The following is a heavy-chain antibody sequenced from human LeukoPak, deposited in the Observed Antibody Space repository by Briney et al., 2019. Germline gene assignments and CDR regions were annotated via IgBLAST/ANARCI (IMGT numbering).Heavy chain of an antibody. V-gene: IGHV3-74*01. CDR3: PRGSGMGAY. J-gene: IGHJ4*02. D-gene: IGHD1-26*01. CDR1: GFTFSTYW. Sequence: PGGSLRLSCAASGFTFSTYWMHWVRQVPGKGLVWVSRINSDGSTTNYADSVKGRFTISRDNAKNTLYLQMNSLRAEDTAVYYCPRGSGMGAYWGQGTLVTVSS. CDR2: INSDGSTT.